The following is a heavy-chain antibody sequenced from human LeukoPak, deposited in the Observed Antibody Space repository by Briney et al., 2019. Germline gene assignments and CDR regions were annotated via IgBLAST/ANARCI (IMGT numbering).Heavy chain of an antibody. Sequence: SGGSLRLSCAASGFTVSSSYMSWVRQAPGKGLEWVSVIYSGGSTYYADSVKGRFTISRDNSKNTLYLQMNSLRAEDTAVYYCARDLSFDLWGRGTLVTVSS. J-gene: IGHJ2*01. CDR2: IYSGGST. CDR1: GFTVSSSY. V-gene: IGHV3-53*01. D-gene: IGHD3-9*01. CDR3: ARDLSFDL.